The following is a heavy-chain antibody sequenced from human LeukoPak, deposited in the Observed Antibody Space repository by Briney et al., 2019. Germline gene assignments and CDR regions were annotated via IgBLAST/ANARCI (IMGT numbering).Heavy chain of an antibody. CDR3: ARSRGFGVVISNWFDP. CDR1: GGSISSYY. D-gene: IGHD3-3*01. V-gene: IGHV4-59*01. Sequence: PSETLSLTCTVSGGSISSYYWSWIRRPPGKGLEWIGYIYYSGSTNYNPSLKSRVTISVDTSKNQFSLKLSSVTAADTAVYYCARSRGFGVVISNWFDPWGQGTLVTVSS. J-gene: IGHJ5*02. CDR2: IYYSGST.